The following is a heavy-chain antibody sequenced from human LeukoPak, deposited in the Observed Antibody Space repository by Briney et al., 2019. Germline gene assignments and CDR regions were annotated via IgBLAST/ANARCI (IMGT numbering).Heavy chain of an antibody. D-gene: IGHD6-19*01. CDR2: INPNSGGT. V-gene: IGHV1-2*02. J-gene: IGHJ4*02. Sequence: ASVKVSCKASGYTFTGYYMHWVRQAPGQGLEWMGWINPNSGGTNYAQKFQGRVTMTRDTSISTAYMELSRLRSDDTAVYYCARDRTRTGYSSGWYRDYWGQRTLVTVSS. CDR1: GYTFTGYY. CDR3: ARDRTRTGYSSGWYRDY.